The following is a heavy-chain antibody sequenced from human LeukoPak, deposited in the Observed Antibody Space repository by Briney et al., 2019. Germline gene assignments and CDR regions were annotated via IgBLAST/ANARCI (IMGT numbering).Heavy chain of an antibody. V-gene: IGHV4-59*08. D-gene: IGHD2-21*02. Sequence: SETLSLTCTVSGGSASSYYWSWIRQPPGKGLEWIAYIYYSGSTKYNPSLKSRVTISLDRSKNQFSLKLRSVTAADTAVYYCARLQVHCGGDCYTRWFDPWGQGTLVTVSS. J-gene: IGHJ5*02. CDR1: GGSASSYY. CDR3: ARLQVHCGGDCYTRWFDP. CDR2: IYYSGST.